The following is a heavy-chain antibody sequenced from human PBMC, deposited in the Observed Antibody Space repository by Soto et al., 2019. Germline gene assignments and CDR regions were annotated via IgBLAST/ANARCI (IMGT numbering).Heavy chain of an antibody. CDR3: AKSLSASPNYFFDY. CDR1: GFPFSSYA. CDR2: ISGSGGLT. Sequence: EMQLLVSGGGLVQPGGSLRLSYAASGFPFSSYAMSWVRQAPGKGLEWVSGISGSGGLTYYADSVKGRFTISRDNSKNTLYLQMNSLIADDTAVYYCAKSLSASPNYFFDYWGQGTLVSVSS. J-gene: IGHJ4*02. V-gene: IGHV3-23*01.